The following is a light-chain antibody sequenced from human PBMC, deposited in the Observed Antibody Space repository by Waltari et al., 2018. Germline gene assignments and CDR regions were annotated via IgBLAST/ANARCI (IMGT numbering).Light chain of an antibody. CDR3: FSYAGSRNWV. V-gene: IGLV2-23*02. J-gene: IGLJ3*02. Sequence: PALPQAAPVSGSPGQSITRSCMGPTSVVGSYNLVARYQQNPGEAPKLMIFEVTKRPSGVSNRFSGSKSGNTASLTISGLQAEDEAHYYCFSYAGSRNWVFGGGTKLTVL. CDR2: EVT. CDR1: TSVVGSYNL.